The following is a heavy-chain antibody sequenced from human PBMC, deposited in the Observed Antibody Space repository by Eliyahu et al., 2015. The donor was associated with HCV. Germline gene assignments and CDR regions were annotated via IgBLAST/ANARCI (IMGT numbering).Heavy chain of an antibody. CDR2: ISYDGRNK. J-gene: IGHJ4*02. V-gene: IGHV3-30*18. Sequence: QVQLVESGGGVVQPGGSLXLSCGASGFTFSVYGMHWVRQAPGKGLEWLTFISYDGRNKYYVDSVKGRFTVSRDNSKNTVYLQMDSLRGDDTALYYCAKGHEGWSSDYWGQGTLVTVSS. CDR1: GFTFSVYG. CDR3: AKGHEGWSSDY. D-gene: IGHD6-19*01.